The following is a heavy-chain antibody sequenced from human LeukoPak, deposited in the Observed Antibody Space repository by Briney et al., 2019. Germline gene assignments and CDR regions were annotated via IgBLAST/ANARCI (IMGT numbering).Heavy chain of an antibody. J-gene: IGHJ4*02. V-gene: IGHV4-39*07. CDR1: GGSISNNGYY. CDR3: ARDGEYYDFWSGPLGY. Sequence: SETLSLTCSVSGGSISNNGYYWAWIRQPPGKGLEWIGTIYYSGTTYYNPSLKSRVTISLDTSKNHFSLKLSSVTAADTAVYYCARDGEYYDFWSGPLGYWGQGTLVTVSS. D-gene: IGHD3-3*01. CDR2: IYYSGTT.